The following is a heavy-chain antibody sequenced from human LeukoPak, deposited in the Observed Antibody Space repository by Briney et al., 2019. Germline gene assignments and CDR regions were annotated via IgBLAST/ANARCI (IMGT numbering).Heavy chain of an antibody. CDR2: INSDGSGT. D-gene: IGHD2-15*01. V-gene: IGHV3-74*01. Sequence: GESLRLSCAASGFTFSSYGMHWVRQAPGKGLVWVSRINSDGSGTTYADSVQGRFTISRDNASNKLYLQMNSLRAEETAVYYCARVSSGSYVGYYHYYMDVWGKGTTVTVSS. CDR3: ARVSSGSYVGYYHYYMDV. J-gene: IGHJ6*03. CDR1: GFTFSSYG.